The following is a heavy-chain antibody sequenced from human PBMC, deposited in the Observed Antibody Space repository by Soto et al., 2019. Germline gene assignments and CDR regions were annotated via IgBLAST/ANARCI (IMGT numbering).Heavy chain of an antibody. D-gene: IGHD2-15*01. CDR3: ARELTQYCSGGSCYSPGAFDI. J-gene: IGHJ3*02. CDR1: GYTFTSYY. V-gene: IGHV1-46*01. CDR2: INPSGGST. Sequence: ASVKVSCKASGYTFTSYYMHWVRQAPGQGREWMGIINPSGGSTSYAQKFQGRVTMTRDTSTSTVYMELSSLRSEDTAVYYCARELTQYCSGGSCYSPGAFDIWGQGTMVTVSS.